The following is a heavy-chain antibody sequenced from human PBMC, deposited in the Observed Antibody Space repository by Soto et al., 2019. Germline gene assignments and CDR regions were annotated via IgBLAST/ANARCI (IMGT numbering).Heavy chain of an antibody. J-gene: IGHJ6*02. CDR3: ARLPLTFGGVIPTYYYYGMDV. D-gene: IGHD3-16*02. V-gene: IGHV3-66*04. Sequence: GGSLRLSCAASGFTVSSNYMSWVRQAPGKGLEWVSVIYSGGSTYYADSVKGRFTISRDNSKNTRYLQMNSLRAEDTAVYYCARLPLTFGGVIPTYYYYGMDVWGQGTTVTVSS. CDR1: GFTVSSNY. CDR2: IYSGGST.